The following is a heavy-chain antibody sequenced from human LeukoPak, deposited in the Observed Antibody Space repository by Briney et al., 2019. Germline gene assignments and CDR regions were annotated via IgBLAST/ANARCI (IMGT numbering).Heavy chain of an antibody. Sequence: GGSLRLSCAASGFTFNSYAMSWVRQAPGKGLEWVSALSGSGDRTFYVDSVKGRFTVSRDNSKNTLYLQMDSLRVDDTALYYCARGGTNYYYMDVWGNGTTVTVSS. J-gene: IGHJ6*03. CDR3: ARGGTNYYYMDV. V-gene: IGHV3-23*01. CDR2: LSGSGDRT. CDR1: GFTFNSYA.